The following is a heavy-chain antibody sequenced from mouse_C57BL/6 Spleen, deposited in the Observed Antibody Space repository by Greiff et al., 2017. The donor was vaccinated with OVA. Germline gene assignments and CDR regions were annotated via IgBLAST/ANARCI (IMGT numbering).Heavy chain of an antibody. V-gene: IGHV5-17*01. D-gene: IGHD2-3*01. CDR1: GFTFSDYG. CDR2: ISSGSSTI. Sequence: EVKLMESGGGLVKPGGSLKLSCAASGFTFSDYGMHWVRQAPEKGLEWVAYISSGSSTIYYADTVKGRFTISRDNAKNTLFLQMTSLRSEDTAMYYCARNGYYGYAMDCWGQGTSVTVSS. CDR3: ARNGYYGYAMDC. J-gene: IGHJ4*01.